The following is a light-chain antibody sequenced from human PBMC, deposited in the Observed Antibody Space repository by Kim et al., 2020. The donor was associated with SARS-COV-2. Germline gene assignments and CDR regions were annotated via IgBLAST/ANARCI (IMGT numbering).Light chain of an antibody. CDR3: QQYDNWPPRT. Sequence: EIVMTQFPATLSVSPGESATLSCRASQSVSSNLAWYQQKPGQAPRLVIYGASVRATGIPARFSGDGSGTEFTLTISSLQSEDSAVYYCQQYDNWPPRTIGGGTKVDIK. CDR2: GAS. CDR1: QSVSSN. V-gene: IGKV3-15*01. J-gene: IGKJ4*01.